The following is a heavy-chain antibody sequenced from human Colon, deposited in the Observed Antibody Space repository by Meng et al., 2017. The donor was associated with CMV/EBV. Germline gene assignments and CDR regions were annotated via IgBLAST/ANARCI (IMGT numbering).Heavy chain of an antibody. V-gene: IGHV3-9*01. J-gene: IGHJ6*02. CDR2: ISWNSGSI. Sequence: GGSLRLSCAASGFTFDDYAMYWVRQAPGKGLEWVSGISWNSGSIDYADSVKGRFTIPRDNAKNSLYLQMNSLRAEDTAVYYCARGGRIYYYGMDVWGQGTTVTVSS. CDR3: ARGGRIYYYGMDV. CDR1: GFTFDDYA.